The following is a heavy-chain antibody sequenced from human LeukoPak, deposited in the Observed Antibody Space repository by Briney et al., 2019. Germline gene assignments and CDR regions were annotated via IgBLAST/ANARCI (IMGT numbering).Heavy chain of an antibody. CDR3: ARDPTNTSGRYAYFDF. V-gene: IGHV1-18*01. J-gene: IGHJ4*02. CDR1: GYTFYHHG. D-gene: IGHD6-19*01. Sequence: ASVKGSCKASGYTFYHHGISWVRQAPGQRLEWIGWVSCFNGDTHYAQKFQGRVTMTRDTSTTTAYMELRSLRSDDTALYYCARDPTNTSGRYAYFDFWGQGTLVTVSS. CDR2: VSCFNGDT.